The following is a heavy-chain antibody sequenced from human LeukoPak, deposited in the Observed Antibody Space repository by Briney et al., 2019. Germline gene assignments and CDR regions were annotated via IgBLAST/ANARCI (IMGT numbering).Heavy chain of an antibody. J-gene: IGHJ4*02. V-gene: IGHV3-23*01. CDR2: ISGSGGST. Sequence: GGSLRLSCAASGFTFSSYAMSWVRQAPGKGLEWVSAISGSGGSTYYADSVKGRFTISRDNSKNTLYLQMNSLRAEDTAVYYCAKDEGGSVAWYGSGSYSLGGGNDYWGQGTLVTVSS. D-gene: IGHD3-10*01. CDR3: AKDEGGSVAWYGSGSYSLGGGNDY. CDR1: GFTFSSYA.